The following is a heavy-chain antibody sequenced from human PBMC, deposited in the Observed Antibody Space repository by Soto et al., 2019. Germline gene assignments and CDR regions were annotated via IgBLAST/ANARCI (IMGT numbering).Heavy chain of an antibody. V-gene: IGHV3-30*18. CDR3: AKGAYYMDV. J-gene: IGHJ6*03. Sequence: GGSLRLSCAASGFIFTNYGMQWVRQAPGKGLEWVAAVSTDGGNTDYADSLKGRFTISRDNSKNTLYLEMNSLSAEDTAVYYCAKGAYYMDVWGKGTTVTVSS. CDR2: VSTDGGNT. CDR1: GFIFTNYG.